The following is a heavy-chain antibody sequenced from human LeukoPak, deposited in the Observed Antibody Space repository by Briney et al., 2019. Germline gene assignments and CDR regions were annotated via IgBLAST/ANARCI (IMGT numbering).Heavy chain of an antibody. CDR1: GYTFTSYG. D-gene: IGHD3-3*01. V-gene: IGHV1-18*01. CDR3: ARLLSTQTYYDFWSGYPGPVDY. CDR2: ISAYNGNT. J-gene: IGHJ4*02. Sequence: ASVKVSCKASGYTFTSYGISWVRQAPGQGLEWMGWISAYNGNTNYAQKLQGRVTMTTDTSTSTAYMELRSLRSDDTAVYYCARLLSTQTYYDFWSGYPGPVDYWGQGTLVTVSS.